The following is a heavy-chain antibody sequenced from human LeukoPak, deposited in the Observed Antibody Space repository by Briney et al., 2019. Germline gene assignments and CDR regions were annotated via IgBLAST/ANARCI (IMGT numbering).Heavy chain of an antibody. J-gene: IGHJ4*02. Sequence: GGSLRLSCAASGFTFSSYEMNWVRQAPGKGLEWVSYIRSGGSTTHYTDSVKGRFTISRDNSKNTLYLQMNSLRAEDTAVYYCAKHSGSYLYYFDYWGQGTLVTVSS. V-gene: IGHV3-48*03. D-gene: IGHD1-26*01. CDR1: GFTFSSYE. CDR3: AKHSGSYLYYFDY. CDR2: IRSGGSTT.